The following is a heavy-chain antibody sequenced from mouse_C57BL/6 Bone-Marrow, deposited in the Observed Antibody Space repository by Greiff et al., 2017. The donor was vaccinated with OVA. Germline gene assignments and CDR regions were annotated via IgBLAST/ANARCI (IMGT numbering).Heavy chain of an antibody. Sequence: QVHVKQSGAELARPGASVKLSCKASGYTFTSYGISWVKQRTGQGLEWIGEIYPRSGNTYYNEKFKGKATLTADKSSSTAYMELRSLTSEDSAVYFCARRVYYYGSSFLNFYVWGTGTTVTVSS. CDR1: GYTFTSYG. CDR2: IYPRSGNT. V-gene: IGHV1-81*01. J-gene: IGHJ1*03. D-gene: IGHD1-1*01. CDR3: ARRVYYYGSSFLNFYV.